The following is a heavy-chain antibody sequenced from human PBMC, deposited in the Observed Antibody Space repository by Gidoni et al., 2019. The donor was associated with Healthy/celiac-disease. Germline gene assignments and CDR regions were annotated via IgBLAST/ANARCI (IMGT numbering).Heavy chain of an antibody. CDR1: GGTFSSYA. D-gene: IGHD6-6*01. V-gene: IGHV1-69*06. CDR3: ARASLYSSSSNYYYGMDV. Sequence: QVQLVQSGAAVKKPGSSVKVSCKVSGGTFSSYAISWVRQAPGQGLEWMGGIIPIFGTANYAQKFQGRVTITADKSTSTAYMELSSLRSEDTAVYYCARASLYSSSSNYYYGMDVWGQGTTVTVSS. CDR2: IIPIFGTA. J-gene: IGHJ6*02.